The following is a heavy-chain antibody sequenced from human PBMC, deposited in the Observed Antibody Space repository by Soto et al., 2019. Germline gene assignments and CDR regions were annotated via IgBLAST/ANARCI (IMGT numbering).Heavy chain of an antibody. CDR2: INAGNGNT. Sequence: QVQLVQSGAEVKKPGASVKVSCKASGYTFTSYAMHWVRQAPGQRLEWMGWINAGNGNTKYSQKFQGRVTITRDTSASTAYMELSSLRSEDTAVYYCSRRVLWCGELYFDYWGQGTLVTVSS. CDR3: SRRVLWCGELYFDY. CDR1: GYTFTSYA. D-gene: IGHD3-10*01. V-gene: IGHV1-3*01. J-gene: IGHJ4*02.